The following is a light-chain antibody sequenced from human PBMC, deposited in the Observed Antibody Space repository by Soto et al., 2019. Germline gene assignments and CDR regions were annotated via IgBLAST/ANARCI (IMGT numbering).Light chain of an antibody. CDR3: QQYGSSPL. J-gene: IGKJ1*01. Sequence: EIVLTQSPGTLSLSPGERATLSCRASQSVSSSYLAWYQQKPGQAPRLLIYGASSRATGIPYRFSGSGSGTDFTLTSSRLEPEDFAVYYWQQYGSSPLFGQGTKLESK. V-gene: IGKV3-20*01. CDR2: GAS. CDR1: QSVSSSY.